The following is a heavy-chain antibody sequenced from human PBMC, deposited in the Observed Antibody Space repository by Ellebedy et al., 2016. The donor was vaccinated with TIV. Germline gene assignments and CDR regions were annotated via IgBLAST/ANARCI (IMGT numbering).Heavy chain of an antibody. D-gene: IGHD6-19*01. CDR1: GGTFSSFA. Sequence: ASVKVSXXASGGTFSSFAISWVRQAPGQGLEWMGGIIPIFGTTNYAQKFQGRVTITADESTTIAYMELSSLRSEDTAVYYCARDLRLYSSGWSPLGYWGQGTLVTVSS. CDR2: IIPIFGTT. CDR3: ARDLRLYSSGWSPLGY. J-gene: IGHJ4*02. V-gene: IGHV1-69*13.